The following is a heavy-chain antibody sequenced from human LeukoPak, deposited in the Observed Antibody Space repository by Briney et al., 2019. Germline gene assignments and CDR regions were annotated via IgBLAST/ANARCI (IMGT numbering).Heavy chain of an antibody. D-gene: IGHD2-2*01. CDR3: AKSVSYQLLPSLLGSVTFDY. V-gene: IGHV3-23*01. Sequence: PGGSLRLSCAASGFTFSSYGMSWVRQAPGKGLEWVSAISGSGGSTYYADSVKGRLTISRDNSKNTLYLQMNSPRAEDTAVYYCAKSVSYQLLPSLLGSVTFDYWGQGTLVTVSS. J-gene: IGHJ4*02. CDR2: ISGSGGST. CDR1: GFTFSSYG.